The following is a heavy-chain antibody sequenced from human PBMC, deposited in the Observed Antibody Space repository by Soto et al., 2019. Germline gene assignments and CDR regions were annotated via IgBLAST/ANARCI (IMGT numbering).Heavy chain of an antibody. D-gene: IGHD5-12*01. CDR2: IKQDGSEK. Sequence: EVQLVESGGDLVQPGGSLRLSCAASGFAFSGYGMTWVRQAPGKGLEGVADIKQDGSEKYYVDSVKGRFTISRDNAKNPLYMQMNSLRVEDTAVYYCARATSVDAYWGQGTLVTVSS. V-gene: IGHV3-7*01. J-gene: IGHJ4*02. CDR1: GFAFSGYG. CDR3: ARATSVDAY.